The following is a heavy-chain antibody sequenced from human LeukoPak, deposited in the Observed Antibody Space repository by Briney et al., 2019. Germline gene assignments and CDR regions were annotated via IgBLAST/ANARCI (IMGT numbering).Heavy chain of an antibody. J-gene: IGHJ2*01. D-gene: IGHD6-13*01. CDR3: VREHDAAGNWFFDL. V-gene: IGHV3-74*01. CDR1: GFTFRNYW. Sequence: PGGSLRLSCAASGFTFRNYWMHWVRQPPGKGLVWLSRIHKDGTTTDYADSVRGRFAISRDNAKNTLHLQMNTLRAEDTAIYYCVREHDAAGNWFFDLWGRGTLVTVSS. CDR2: IHKDGTTT.